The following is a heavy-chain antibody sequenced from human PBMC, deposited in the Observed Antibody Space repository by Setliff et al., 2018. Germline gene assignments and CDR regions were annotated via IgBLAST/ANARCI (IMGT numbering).Heavy chain of an antibody. CDR2: IIPILGIA. CDR1: GYTFTSYG. D-gene: IGHD1-1*01. Sequence: SVKVSCKASGYTFTSYGFSWVRQAPGQGLEWMGGIIPILGIANHAQKFQGRVTITADESTSTAYMELSSLRSEDTAVYYCARELQPGNPYFDYWGQGTLVTVSS. CDR3: ARELQPGNPYFDY. V-gene: IGHV1-69*10. J-gene: IGHJ4*02.